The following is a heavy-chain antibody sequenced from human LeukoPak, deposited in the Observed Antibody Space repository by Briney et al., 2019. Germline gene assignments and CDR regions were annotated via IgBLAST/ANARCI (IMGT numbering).Heavy chain of an antibody. V-gene: IGHV4-30-2*01. CDR2: MSHSGYP. CDR1: GGSISSGGYS. Sequence: PSETLSLTCAVSGGSISSGGYSWSWIRQPPGKGLEWIGEMSHSGYPNYNPSLKSRVAISVDTSKNQFSLNLTSVTAADTAVYYCARPRLLYGSGPILVWGQGNLVTVSS. J-gene: IGHJ4*02. D-gene: IGHD3-10*01. CDR3: ARPRLLYGSGPILV.